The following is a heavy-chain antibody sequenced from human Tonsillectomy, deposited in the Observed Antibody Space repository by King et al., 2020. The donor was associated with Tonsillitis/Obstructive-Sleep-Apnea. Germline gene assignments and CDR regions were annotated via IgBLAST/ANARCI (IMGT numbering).Heavy chain of an antibody. J-gene: IGHJ5*02. CDR3: ARMGIVVVPAAIMPFDP. V-gene: IGHV3-48*02. CDR2: ISSSSSTI. CDR1: GFTFSSYS. D-gene: IGHD2-2*03. Sequence: VQLVESGGGLVQPGGSLRLSCAASGFTFSSYSMNWVRQAPGKGLGWVSYISSSSSTIYYAHSVNGRFTISRDNAKNSLYLQMNSLRDADTAVYYCARMGIVVVPAAIMPFDPWGQGTLVTVSS.